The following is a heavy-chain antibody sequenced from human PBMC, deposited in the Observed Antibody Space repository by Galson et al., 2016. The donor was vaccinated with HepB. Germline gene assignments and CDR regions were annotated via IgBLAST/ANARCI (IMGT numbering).Heavy chain of an antibody. CDR2: IDWEDDK. V-gene: IGHV2-70*01. Sequence: PALVKPTQTLTLTCTFSGFSLSTSGMCVSWIRQPPGKALEWLALIDWEDDKYYRTSLKARLTISKDTSKNQVVLTMTNMDPVDTATYYCARNEATNHYYGMDVWGQGTTVTVSS. CDR1: GFSLSTSGMC. J-gene: IGHJ6*02. CDR3: ARNEATNHYYGMDV. D-gene: IGHD5-12*01.